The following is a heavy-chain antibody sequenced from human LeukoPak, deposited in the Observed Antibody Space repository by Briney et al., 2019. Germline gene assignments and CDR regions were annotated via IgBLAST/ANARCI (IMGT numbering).Heavy chain of an antibody. CDR2: IKSKTDGGTT. J-gene: IGHJ5*02. D-gene: IGHD3-10*01. Sequence: KSGGSLRLSCAASGFSIENAWMSWVRQAPGKGLEWVGRIKSKTDGGTTDYAAPVKGRFTISRDDSKNTLYLQMNSLKTEDTAVYYCTTDHVVVRGAANSAWGQGTLVTVSS. CDR3: TTDHVVVRGAANSA. CDR1: GFSIENAW. V-gene: IGHV3-15*01.